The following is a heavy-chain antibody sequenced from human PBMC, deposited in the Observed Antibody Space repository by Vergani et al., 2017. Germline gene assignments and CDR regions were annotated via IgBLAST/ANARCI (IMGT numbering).Heavy chain of an antibody. D-gene: IGHD6-6*01. V-gene: IGHV1-69*13. J-gene: IGHJ5*02. CDR3: ARDLPLESIAARRFDP. Sequence: QVQLVQSGSEVKKPGSSVKVSCKASGGTFSSYAISWVRQAPGQGLEWMGGIIPIFGTANYAQKFQGRVTITADESTSTAYMELSSLRSEDTAVYYCARDLPLESIAARRFDPWGQGTLVTVSS. CDR1: GGTFSSYA. CDR2: IIPIFGTA.